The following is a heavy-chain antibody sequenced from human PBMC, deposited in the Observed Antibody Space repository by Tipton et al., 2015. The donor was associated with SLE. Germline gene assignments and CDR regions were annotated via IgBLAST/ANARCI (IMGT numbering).Heavy chain of an antibody. J-gene: IGHJ4*02. CDR1: GGSISSHY. CDR2: IYHSGST. D-gene: IGHD5-18*01. V-gene: IGHV4-59*11. CDR3: ARAYSYGYDY. Sequence: TLSLTCTVSGGSISSHYWSWIRQPPGKGLEWIGYIYHSGSTYYNPSLKSRVTISVDRSKNQFSLKLSSVTAADTAVYYCARAYSYGYDYWGQGTLVTVSS.